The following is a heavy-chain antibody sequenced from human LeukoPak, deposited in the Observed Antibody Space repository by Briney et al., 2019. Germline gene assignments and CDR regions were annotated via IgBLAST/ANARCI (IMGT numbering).Heavy chain of an antibody. CDR2: IIPIFGTV. CDR1: GGTFSSYA. D-gene: IGHD3-3*01. CDR3: ARSLFRFLERSYRSYYYYYMDV. Sequence: SVKVSCKASGGTFSSYAISWVRQAPGQGLEWMGGIIPIFGTVNYAQKFQGRVTITADKSTSTAYMELSSLRSEDTAVYYCARSLFRFLERSYRSYYYYYMDVWGKGTTVTISS. V-gene: IGHV1-69*06. J-gene: IGHJ6*03.